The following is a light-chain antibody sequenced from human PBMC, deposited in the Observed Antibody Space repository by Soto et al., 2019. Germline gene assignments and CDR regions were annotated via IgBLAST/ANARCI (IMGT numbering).Light chain of an antibody. J-gene: IGKJ5*01. Sequence: AIPLTQSPSSLSASVGDRVTITCRASQGLSSAFAWYQQKPGKVPTLLIYDVSSLQSGVPPRFSGSGSGTDFTLTISSMKPEDFATYYCHQSETYPLTFGQGTRLHVK. CDR2: DVS. V-gene: IGKV1-13*02. CDR3: HQSETYPLT. CDR1: QGLSSA.